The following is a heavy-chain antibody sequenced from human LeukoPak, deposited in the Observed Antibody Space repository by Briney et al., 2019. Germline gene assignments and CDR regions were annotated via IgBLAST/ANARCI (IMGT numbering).Heavy chain of an antibody. CDR2: ISGSGGST. CDR3: ARHRTASDY. V-gene: IGHV3-23*01. D-gene: IGHD3-16*02. CDR1: GFTFSSYG. Sequence: GGTLRLSCAASGFTFSSYGMSWVRQAPGKGLEWVSAISGSGGSTYYADSVKGRFTISRDNSKNTLYLQMNSLRAEDTAVYYCARHRTASDYWGQGTLVTVSS. J-gene: IGHJ4*02.